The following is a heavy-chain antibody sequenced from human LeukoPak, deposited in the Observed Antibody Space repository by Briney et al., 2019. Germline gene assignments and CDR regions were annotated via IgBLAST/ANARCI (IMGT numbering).Heavy chain of an antibody. V-gene: IGHV4-4*07. CDR2: IYTTGSTDST. Sequence: PSEPLSLTCTVSGGSISSSYCSWIRRPAGKGLEWIGRIYTTGSTDSTDFNPSLKSRVTMSVDTSKNQFSLKLGSVTAADTAVYYCAGFGAGSYYWGQGTLVTVSS. J-gene: IGHJ4*02. D-gene: IGHD3-10*01. CDR1: GGSISSSY. CDR3: AGFGAGSYY.